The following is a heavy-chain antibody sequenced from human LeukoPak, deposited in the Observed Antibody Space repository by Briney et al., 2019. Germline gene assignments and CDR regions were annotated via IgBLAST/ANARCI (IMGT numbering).Heavy chain of an antibody. Sequence: GASVKVSCKASGYTFRGYYMHWVRQAPGQGLEWMGRINPNSGGTNYAQKFQGRVTMTRDTSISTAYMELSRLTSDDTAVYYCVRGLDLGGYCSSTSCRYFDYWGQGTLVTVSS. CDR2: INPNSGGT. CDR1: GYTFRGYY. V-gene: IGHV1-2*06. CDR3: VRGLDLGGYCSSTSCRYFDY. D-gene: IGHD2-2*03. J-gene: IGHJ4*02.